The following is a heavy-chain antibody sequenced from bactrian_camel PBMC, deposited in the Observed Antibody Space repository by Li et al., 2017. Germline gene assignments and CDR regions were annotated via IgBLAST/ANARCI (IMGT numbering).Heavy chain of an antibody. J-gene: IGHJ6*01. CDR2: IIKDGRT. CDR1: GFTDNTRS. CDR3: AASGRLYCSGDYEFSS. D-gene: IGHD2*01. Sequence: HVQLVESGGGLAQLGGSLRLSCAASGFTDNTRSMAWFRQAPGKEREGVAVIIKDGRTNYADSVKGRFTISTDKSKNTLNLQMNSLKPEDTAMYYCAASGRLYCSGDYEFSSWGRGTQVTVS. V-gene: IGHV3S53*01.